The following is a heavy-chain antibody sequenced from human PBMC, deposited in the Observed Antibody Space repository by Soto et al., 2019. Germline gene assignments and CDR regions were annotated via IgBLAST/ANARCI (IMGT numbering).Heavy chain of an antibody. CDR1: GFTFSDYA. Sequence: VQLVESGGGVVQPGRSLRLSCAASGFTFSDYAMHWVRQAPGKGLEWVAVVSHDGRNTHYADSVKGRFTISRDSSKNPVSLEMTSLRGEDTAVYYCAKGGLQWLVTSDFNYWGQGALVTVSS. CDR3: AKGGLQWLVTSDFNY. J-gene: IGHJ4*02. CDR2: VSHDGRNT. V-gene: IGHV3-30*18. D-gene: IGHD6-19*01.